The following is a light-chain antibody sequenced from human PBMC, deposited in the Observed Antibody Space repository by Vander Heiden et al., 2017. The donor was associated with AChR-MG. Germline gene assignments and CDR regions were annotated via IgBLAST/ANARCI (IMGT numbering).Light chain of an antibody. V-gene: IGKV2-28*01. CDR3: MQALQTPLT. Sequence: DIVMPQSPLSLPVTPGEPASISCRSSQSLLHSNGYNYLDWYLQKPGQSPQLLIYLGSNRASGVPDRFSGSGSGTDFTLKISRVEAEDVGVYYCMQALQTPLTFSGGTKVEIK. CDR1: QSLLHSNGYNY. J-gene: IGKJ4*01. CDR2: LGS.